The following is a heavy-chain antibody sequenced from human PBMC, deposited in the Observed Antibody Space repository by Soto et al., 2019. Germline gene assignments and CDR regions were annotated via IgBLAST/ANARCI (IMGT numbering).Heavy chain of an antibody. J-gene: IGHJ4*02. V-gene: IGHV4-4*07. CDR1: GGSISSYY. CDR3: ARDFYYYGSGSPLGLD. CDR2: IYTSGST. D-gene: IGHD3-10*01. Sequence: LSLTCTVSGGSISSYYWSWIRQPAGKGLEWIGRIYTSGSTNYNPSLKSRVTMSVDTSKNQFSLKLSSVTAADTAVYYCARDFYYYGSGSPLGLDWGQGTLVTVSS.